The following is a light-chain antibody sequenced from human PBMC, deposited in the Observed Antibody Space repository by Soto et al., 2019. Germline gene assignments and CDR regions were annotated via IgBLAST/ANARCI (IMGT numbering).Light chain of an antibody. J-gene: IGLJ2*01. V-gene: IGLV2-23*02. CDR2: AVS. CDR1: SSDVGSYDL. CDR3: CSYAGSTTFVV. Sequence: QSALAQPASVSGSPGQSITISCTGTSSDVGSYDLVSWYQQEPGKAPKLMIYAVSKRPSGVSTRFSGSKSGNTASLTISGPQSEDEADYYCCSYAGSTTFVVFGGGTKLTVL.